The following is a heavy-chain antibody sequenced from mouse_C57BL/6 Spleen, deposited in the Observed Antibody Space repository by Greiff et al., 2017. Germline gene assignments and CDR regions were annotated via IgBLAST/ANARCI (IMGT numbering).Heavy chain of an antibody. Sequence: VQLKESGPELVKPGASVKIPCKASGYTFTDYNMDWVKQSHGKSLEWIGDITPNNGGTIYNQKFKGKATLTVDKSSSTAYMELRSLTSEDTAVYYCARSPVGGYSSSYVLAYWGQGTLVTVSA. J-gene: IGHJ3*01. D-gene: IGHD1-1*01. CDR1: GYTFTDYN. CDR2: ITPNNGGT. V-gene: IGHV1-18*01. CDR3: ARSPVGGYSSSYVLAY.